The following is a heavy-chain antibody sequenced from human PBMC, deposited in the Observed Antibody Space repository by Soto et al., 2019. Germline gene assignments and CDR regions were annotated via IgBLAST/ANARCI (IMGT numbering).Heavy chain of an antibody. CDR2: ILYDGSNK. D-gene: IGHD5-12*01. CDR1: GFTFSSYA. J-gene: IGHJ4*02. V-gene: IGHV3-30-3*01. CDR3: ARENGDGYIYFDY. Sequence: QVQLVESGGGVVQPGRSLRLSCAASGFTFSSYAMHWVRQAPGKGLEWVAVILYDGSNKYYADSVKGRFTISRDNSKNTLYLQMNSLRAEDTAVYYCARENGDGYIYFDYWGQGTLVTVSS.